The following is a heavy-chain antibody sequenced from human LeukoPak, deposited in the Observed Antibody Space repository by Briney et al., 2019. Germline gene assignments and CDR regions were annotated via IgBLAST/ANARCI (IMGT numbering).Heavy chain of an antibody. Sequence: SQTLSLTCAVSGGSISSGGYSWGWIRQPPGKGLEWIGYIYHSGSTYYNPSLKSRVTISVDRSKNQFSLKLSSATAADTAVYYCASGTECGGDCYSLWGQGTLVTVSS. V-gene: IGHV4-30-2*01. J-gene: IGHJ4*02. D-gene: IGHD2-21*02. CDR1: GGSISSGGYS. CDR3: ASGTECGGDCYSL. CDR2: IYHSGST.